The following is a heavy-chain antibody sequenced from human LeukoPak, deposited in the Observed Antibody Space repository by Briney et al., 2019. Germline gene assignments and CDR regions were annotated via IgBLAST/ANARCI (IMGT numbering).Heavy chain of an antibody. J-gene: IGHJ4*02. Sequence: GGSLRLSCAASGFTVSSNYMSWVRRAPGKGLEGVSVIYSGGSTYYADSVKGRFTISRHNSKNTLYLQMNSLRAEDTAVYYCARVAPGRWLQNIDYWGQGTLVTVSS. CDR1: GFTVSSNY. D-gene: IGHD5-24*01. V-gene: IGHV3-53*04. CDR2: IYSGGST. CDR3: ARVAPGRWLQNIDY.